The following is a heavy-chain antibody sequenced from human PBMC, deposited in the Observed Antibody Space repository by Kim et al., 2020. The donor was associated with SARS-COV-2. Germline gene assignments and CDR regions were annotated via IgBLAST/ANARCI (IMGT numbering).Heavy chain of an antibody. CDR3: ARGRIAVAGIDF. Sequence: SETLSLTCTVSGCSISSGGFYWSWIRPHPGKGLEWIGYIYYSGSTYYNPSLKSRVTISVDTTKNQFSLKLSSVTAADTAVYYCARGRIAVAGIDFWGQGTLVTVSS. CDR2: IYYSGST. CDR1: GCSISSGGFY. V-gene: IGHV4-31*03. D-gene: IGHD6-19*01. J-gene: IGHJ4*02.